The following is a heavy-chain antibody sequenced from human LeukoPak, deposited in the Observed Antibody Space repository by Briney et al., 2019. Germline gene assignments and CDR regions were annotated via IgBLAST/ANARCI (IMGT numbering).Heavy chain of an antibody. D-gene: IGHD2-8*02. V-gene: IGHV3-30*02. CDR3: AWVSGG. J-gene: IGHJ4*02. CDR2: IRYDGTNK. Sequence: PGGSLRLSCAASGFTFSRYWMSWVRQAPGKGLEWVAFIRYDGTNKYYTDSVKGRFSISRDNSKNTLYLQMNSLTSEDTAVYYCAWVSGGWGQGTLVTVSS. CDR1: GFTFSRYW.